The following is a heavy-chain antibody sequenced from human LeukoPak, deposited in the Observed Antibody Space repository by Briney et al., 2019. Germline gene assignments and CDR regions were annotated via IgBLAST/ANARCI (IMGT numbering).Heavy chain of an antibody. V-gene: IGHV1-2*02. D-gene: IGHD2-15*01. CDR2: INPNSGGT. CDR1: GYTFTGYY. Sequence: ASVKVSCKASGYTFTGYYMHWLRQAPGQGLEWMGWINPNSGGTNYAQKFQGRVTMTRDTSISTAYMELSRLRSDDTAVYYCARDGRYCSGGSCPHWFDPWGQGTLVTVSS. J-gene: IGHJ5*02. CDR3: ARDGRYCSGGSCPHWFDP.